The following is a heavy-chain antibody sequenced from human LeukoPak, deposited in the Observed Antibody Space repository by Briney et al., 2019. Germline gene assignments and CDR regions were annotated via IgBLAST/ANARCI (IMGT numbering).Heavy chain of an antibody. D-gene: IGHD3-9*01. CDR1: GFTFSDYY. CDR3: ARGTYDILTGYYGGVVDY. Sequence: GGSLRLSCAASGFTFSDYYMSWIRQAPGKGLEWVSYISSSSSYTNYADSVKGRFTISRDNAKNSLYLQMNSLRAEDTAVYYCARGTYDILTGYYGGVVDYWGQGTLVTVSS. CDR2: ISSSSSYT. J-gene: IGHJ4*02. V-gene: IGHV3-11*05.